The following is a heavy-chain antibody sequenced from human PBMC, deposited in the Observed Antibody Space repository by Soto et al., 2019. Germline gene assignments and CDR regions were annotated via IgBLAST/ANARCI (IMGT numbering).Heavy chain of an antibody. Sequence: PSETLSLTCTFSGGSVTSYYWSWIRQPPGKGLEWIGYIYYDGITNYNPSLKSRVIISVDTSKNQFSLKLSSVTAADTAVYYCARFYGSGRTYWFDPWGQRTLVTVSS. V-gene: IGHV4-59*02. D-gene: IGHD3-10*01. CDR3: ARFYGSGRTYWFDP. CDR2: IYYDGIT. CDR1: GGSVTSYY. J-gene: IGHJ5*02.